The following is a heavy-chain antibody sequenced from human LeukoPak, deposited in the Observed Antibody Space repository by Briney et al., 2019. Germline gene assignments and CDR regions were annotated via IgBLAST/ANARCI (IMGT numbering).Heavy chain of an antibody. CDR3: ARVSRGAFDI. Sequence: SETLSLACTVSGGSISSYYWSWIRQPPGKGLEWIGYIYYSGSTNYNPSLKSRVTISVDTSKNQFSLKLSSVTAADTAVYYCARVSRGAFDIWGQGTMVTVSS. CDR2: IYYSGST. CDR1: GGSISSYY. V-gene: IGHV4-59*01. J-gene: IGHJ3*02. D-gene: IGHD2/OR15-2a*01.